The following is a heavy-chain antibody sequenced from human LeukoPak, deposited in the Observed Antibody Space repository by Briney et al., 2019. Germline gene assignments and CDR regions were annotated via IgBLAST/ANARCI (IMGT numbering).Heavy chain of an antibody. CDR3: TKWGDYDRSTGYYDPDY. CDR2: IVGNGVST. CDR1: GFTFRNYA. J-gene: IGHJ4*02. V-gene: IGHV3-23*01. Sequence: GASLRLSCAASGFTFRNYAMSWVRQAPGKGLEWVSAIVGNGVSTYYADSVQGRFTISRDNSKNTLYLQMNSLRAEDTALYYCTKWGDYDRSTGYYDPDYWGQGTLVTVSS. D-gene: IGHD3-9*01.